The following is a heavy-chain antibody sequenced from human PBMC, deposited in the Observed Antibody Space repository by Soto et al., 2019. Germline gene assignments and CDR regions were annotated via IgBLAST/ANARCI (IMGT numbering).Heavy chain of an antibody. J-gene: IGHJ4*02. CDR3: ARIPNCGGDCSIDY. CDR2: IYYSGST. CDR1: GGSISSYY. D-gene: IGHD2-21*02. Sequence: SETLSLTCTVSGGSISSYYWSWIRQPPGKGLEWIGYIYYSGSTNYNPSLKSRVTISVDTSKNQFSLKLSSVTAPDTAVYYCARIPNCGGDCSIDYWGQGTLVTLPS. V-gene: IGHV4-59*01.